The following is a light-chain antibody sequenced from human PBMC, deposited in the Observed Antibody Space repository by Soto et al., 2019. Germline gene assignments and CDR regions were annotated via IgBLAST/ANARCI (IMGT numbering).Light chain of an antibody. CDR3: QQYGGSRWT. CDR1: QSVSSTY. CDR2: GAS. J-gene: IGKJ1*01. Sequence: EIVLTQSPGTLSLSPGERATLSCRASQSVSSTYLAWYQQKPGQAPRLLIYGASNRATGIPDRFSGSGSGTDFTLTISSLEPEDFAVYSCQQYGGSRWTFGQGTRVDI. V-gene: IGKV3-20*01.